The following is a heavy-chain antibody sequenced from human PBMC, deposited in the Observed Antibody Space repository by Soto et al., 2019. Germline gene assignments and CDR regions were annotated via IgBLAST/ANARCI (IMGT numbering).Heavy chain of an antibody. Sequence: GGSLRLSCAASGFTFSSYWMSWVRQAPGKGLEWVANIKQDGSEKYYVDSVKGRFTISRDNAKNSLYLQMNSLRAEDTAVYYGARVGATEAFDIWGQGTMVTVSS. CDR3: ARVGATEAFDI. CDR2: IKQDGSEK. CDR1: GFTFSSYW. D-gene: IGHD1-26*01. V-gene: IGHV3-7*04. J-gene: IGHJ3*02.